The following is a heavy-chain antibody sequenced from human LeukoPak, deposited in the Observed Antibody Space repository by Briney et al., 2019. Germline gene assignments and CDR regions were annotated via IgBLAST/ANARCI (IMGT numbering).Heavy chain of an antibody. D-gene: IGHD6-13*01. Sequence: GGYLRLSCAASGFTFSSYEMNWVRQAPGKGLEWVSYISSSGSTIYYADSVKGRFTISRDNAKNSLYLQMNSLRAEDTAVYYCARDGSYSSSWYFDYWGQGTLVTVSS. CDR2: ISSSGSTI. CDR3: ARDGSYSSSWYFDY. CDR1: GFTFSSYE. V-gene: IGHV3-48*03. J-gene: IGHJ4*02.